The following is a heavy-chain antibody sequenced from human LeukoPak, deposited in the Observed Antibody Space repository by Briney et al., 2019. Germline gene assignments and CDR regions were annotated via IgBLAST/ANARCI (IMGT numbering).Heavy chain of an antibody. CDR2: IKQDGSEK. D-gene: IGHD2-15*01. Sequence: GGSLRLFCAASGFTFSSYWMSWVRQAPGKGLEWVANIKQDGSEKYYVDSVKGRFTISRDNAKNSLYLQMNSLRAEDTAVYYCARECHCSGGSCYDNWFDPWGQGTLVTVSS. CDR3: ARECHCSGGSCYDNWFDP. J-gene: IGHJ5*02. CDR1: GFTFSSYW. V-gene: IGHV3-7*01.